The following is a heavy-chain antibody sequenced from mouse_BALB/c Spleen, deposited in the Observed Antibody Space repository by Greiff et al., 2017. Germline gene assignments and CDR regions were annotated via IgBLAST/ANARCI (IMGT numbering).Heavy chain of an antibody. CDR3: AREGGNYVRYAMDY. CDR1: GYTFTDYA. CDR2: ISIYYDNT. V-gene: IGHV1-67*01. Sequence: QVQLQQSGPELVRPGESVKISCKGSGYTFTDYAMHWVKQSHAKSLEWIGVISIYYDNTNYNQKFKGKATLTVDKSSSTAYMHLNSLTSEDSAVYYCAREGGNYVRYAMDYWGQGTSVTVSS. J-gene: IGHJ4*01. D-gene: IGHD2-1*01.